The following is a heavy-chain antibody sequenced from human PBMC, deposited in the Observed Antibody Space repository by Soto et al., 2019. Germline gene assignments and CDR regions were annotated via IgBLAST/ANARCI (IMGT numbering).Heavy chain of an antibody. CDR1: GFTFSSYG. CDR2: ISYDGSNK. J-gene: IGHJ4*02. V-gene: IGHV3-30*18. CDR3: AKLGPYGYFDY. D-gene: IGHD4-17*01. Sequence: QPGGSLRLSCAASGFTFSSYGMHWVRQAPGKGLEWVAVISYDGSNKYYADSVKGRFTISRDNSKNTLYLQMNSLRAEDTAVYYCAKLGPYGYFDYWGQGTLVTVSS.